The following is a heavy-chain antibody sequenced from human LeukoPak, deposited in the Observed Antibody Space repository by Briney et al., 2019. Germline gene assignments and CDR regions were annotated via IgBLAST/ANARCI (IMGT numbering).Heavy chain of an antibody. CDR1: GGSISSYY. V-gene: IGHV4-59*01. CDR3: ARFGGPHAFDI. CDR2: IYYSGST. D-gene: IGHD3-3*01. J-gene: IGHJ3*02. Sequence: SETLSLTCTVSGGSISSYYWSWLRQPPGKGLEWIGYIYYSGSTYYNPSLKSRVTISVDTSNNQFSLTLSSVPAADTAVYYCARFGGPHAFDIWGQGTMVTVSS.